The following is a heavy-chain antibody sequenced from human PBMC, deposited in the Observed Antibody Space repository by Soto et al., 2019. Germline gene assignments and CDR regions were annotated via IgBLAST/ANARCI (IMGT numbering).Heavy chain of an antibody. J-gene: IGHJ5*02. Sequence: EVQLLESGGGLVQPGGSLRLSCAASGFTFSSYAMSWVRQAPGKGLEWVSAISGSGGSKYYADSVKGRFTISRDNSKNTLYLQMNSLRAEDTAGYYCAKVIAAAGTGYWFDPWGQGTLVTVSS. CDR1: GFTFSSYA. D-gene: IGHD6-13*01. CDR2: ISGSGGSK. V-gene: IGHV3-23*01. CDR3: AKVIAAAGTGYWFDP.